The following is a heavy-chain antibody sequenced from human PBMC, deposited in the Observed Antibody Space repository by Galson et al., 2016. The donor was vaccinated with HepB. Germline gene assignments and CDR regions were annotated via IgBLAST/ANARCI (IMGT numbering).Heavy chain of an antibody. CDR2: INAGNGNT. CDR1: GYTFTSYA. D-gene: IGHD1-26*01. J-gene: IGHJ4*02. CDR3: AREALILGAPLDY. V-gene: IGHV1-3*01. Sequence: SVKASCKASGYTFTSYAMHWVRQAPGQRLEWMGWINAGNGNTKYSQKFQGRVTITRDTSASTAYMELRSLRSEDTAVYYCAREALILGAPLDYWGQGTLVTVSS.